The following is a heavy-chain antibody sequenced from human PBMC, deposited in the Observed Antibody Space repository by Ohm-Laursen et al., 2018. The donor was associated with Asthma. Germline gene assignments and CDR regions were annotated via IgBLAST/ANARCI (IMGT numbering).Heavy chain of an antibody. CDR2: IHRTGST. CDR3: ARGHCYNLY. CDR1: GASFSTYY. J-gene: IGHJ4*02. V-gene: IGHV4-59*01. D-gene: IGHD5-24*01. Sequence: SQTLSLTCTLSGASFSTYYWGLIRQPPGKGLEWIGHIHRTGSTNYTTSLESRVTISIDTSTNQFSLKLSSVTAADTAVYYCARGHCYNLYWGQGTLVTVSS.